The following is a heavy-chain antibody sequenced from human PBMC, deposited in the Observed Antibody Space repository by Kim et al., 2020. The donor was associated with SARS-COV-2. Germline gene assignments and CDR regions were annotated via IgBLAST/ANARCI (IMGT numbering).Heavy chain of an antibody. D-gene: IGHD3-3*01. Sequence: ASVKVSCKASGYTFTGYYMHWVRQAPGQGLEWMGWINPNSGGTNYAQKFQGRVTMTRDTSISTAYMELSRLRSDDTAVYYCARSRITIFGVVIIPSYNWFDPWGQGTLVTVSS. CDR3: ARSRITIFGVVIIPSYNWFDP. CDR2: INPNSGGT. V-gene: IGHV1-2*02. CDR1: GYTFTGYY. J-gene: IGHJ5*02.